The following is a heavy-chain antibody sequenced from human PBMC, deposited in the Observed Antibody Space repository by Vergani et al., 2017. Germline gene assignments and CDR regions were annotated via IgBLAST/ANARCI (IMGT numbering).Heavy chain of an antibody. Sequence: QVQLQQWGAGLLKPSETLSLTCAVYGGSFSGYYWSWIRQPPGKGLEWIGEINHSGSTNYNPSLKSRVTISVDTSKNQFSLKVRYVTAADTAVYYCARAGRFVAFDPWGQGTLVTVSS. J-gene: IGHJ5*02. V-gene: IGHV4-34*01. CDR2: INHSGST. D-gene: IGHD3-3*01. CDR3: ARAGRFVAFDP. CDR1: GGSFSGYY.